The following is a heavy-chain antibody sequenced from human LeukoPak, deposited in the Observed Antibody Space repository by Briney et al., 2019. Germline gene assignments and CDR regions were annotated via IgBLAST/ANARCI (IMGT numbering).Heavy chain of an antibody. Sequence: GASVKVSCKASGGTFSSYAISWVRQAPGQGLEWMGGIIPIFGTANYAQKFQGRVTITADESTSTAYMELSSLRSEDTAVYYCAVNWGYSYGASPNYYMDVWGKGTTVTVSS. V-gene: IGHV1-69*13. CDR2: IIPIFGTA. J-gene: IGHJ6*03. CDR3: AVNWGYSYGASPNYYMDV. CDR1: GGTFSSYA. D-gene: IGHD5-18*01.